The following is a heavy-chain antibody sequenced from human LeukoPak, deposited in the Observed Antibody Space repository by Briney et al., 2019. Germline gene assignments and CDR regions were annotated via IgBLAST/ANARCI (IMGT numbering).Heavy chain of an antibody. CDR3: ARSGDSSAYYSF. CDR1: GASIRSHH. J-gene: IGHJ4*02. Sequence: SETLSLTCTVSGASIRSHHWTWIRQPPGKGLEWIGNVYYVGSTSYSPSLKSRVTISLDTSKNQFSLEMNSVTAADTAVYYCARSGDSSAYYSFWGQGILDTVSS. CDR2: VYYVGST. D-gene: IGHD3-22*01. V-gene: IGHV4-59*11.